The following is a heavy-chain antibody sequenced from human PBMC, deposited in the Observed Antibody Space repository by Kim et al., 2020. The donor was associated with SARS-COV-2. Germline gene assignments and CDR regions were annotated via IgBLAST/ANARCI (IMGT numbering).Heavy chain of an antibody. J-gene: IGHJ5*02. V-gene: IGHV3-23*01. Sequence: DSVKGRFTISRDNSKNTLYLQMNSLRAEDTAVYYCAKAGGSYRQGNWFDPWGQGTLVTVSS. D-gene: IGHD3-16*02. CDR3: AKAGGSYRQGNWFDP.